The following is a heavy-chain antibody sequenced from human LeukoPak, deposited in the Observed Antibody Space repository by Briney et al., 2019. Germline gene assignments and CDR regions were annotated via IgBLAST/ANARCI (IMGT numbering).Heavy chain of an antibody. D-gene: IGHD6-19*01. J-gene: IGHJ4*02. Sequence: PSETLSLTCAVYGGSFSIDYWSWIRQPPGKGLEWIGEITHSGNTNYNPSLKSRVTMSVGTSKNQISLKLSSVTAADTAIYYCARETSTVASYYFEYWGQGTLVTVSS. CDR3: ARETSTVASYYFEY. CDR2: ITHSGNT. CDR1: GGSFSIDY. V-gene: IGHV4-34*01.